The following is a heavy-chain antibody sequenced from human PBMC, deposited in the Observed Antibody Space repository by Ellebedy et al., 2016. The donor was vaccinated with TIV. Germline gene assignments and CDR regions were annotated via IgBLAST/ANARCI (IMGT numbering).Heavy chain of an antibody. D-gene: IGHD6-13*01. J-gene: IGHJ4*02. Sequence: MPSETLSLTCAVSGDSISSSNWWNWVRQTPGKGLEWIGEIYQSGSTNYNPSRKSRVTISVDKSKNQFSLKLTSVTAADTAVYYCARAPAGTQQSPLDYWGQGTLVTVSS. V-gene: IGHV4-4*02. CDR3: ARAPAGTQQSPLDY. CDR2: IYQSGST. CDR1: GDSISSSNW.